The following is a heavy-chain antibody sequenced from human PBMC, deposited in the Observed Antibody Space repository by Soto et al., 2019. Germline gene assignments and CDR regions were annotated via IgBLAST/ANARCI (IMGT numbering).Heavy chain of an antibody. CDR2: IYYSGST. Sequence: SETLSLTCTVSGGSISSSSYYWGWIRQAPGKGLEWIGSIYYSGSTYYNPSLKSRVTISVDTSKNQFSLKLSSVTAADTAVYYCARQAGYSVCWDRDGGNWFDPWGQGSLVPVSS. D-gene: IGHD1-26*01. J-gene: IGHJ5*02. CDR3: ARQAGYSVCWDRDGGNWFDP. V-gene: IGHV4-39*01. CDR1: GGSISSSSYY.